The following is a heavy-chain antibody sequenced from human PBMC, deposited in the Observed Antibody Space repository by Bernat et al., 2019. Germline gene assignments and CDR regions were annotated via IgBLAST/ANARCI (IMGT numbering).Heavy chain of an antibody. CDR3: ARAGSGSWRRAFDI. Sequence: EVQLVESGGGLVQPGGSLRLSCAASGFTFSSYWMHWVHQAPGKGLVWVSRINSDGSSTSYADSVKGRFTISRDNAKNTLYLQMNSLRAEDTAVDYCARAGSGSWRRAFDIWGQGTMVTVSS. CDR1: GFTFSSYW. J-gene: IGHJ3*02. D-gene: IGHD6-13*01. CDR2: INSDGSST. V-gene: IGHV3-74*01.